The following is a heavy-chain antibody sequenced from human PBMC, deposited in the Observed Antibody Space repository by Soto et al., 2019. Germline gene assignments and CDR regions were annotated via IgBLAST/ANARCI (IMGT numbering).Heavy chain of an antibody. D-gene: IGHD6-13*01. V-gene: IGHV6-1*01. J-gene: IGHJ4*02. CDR1: GDSVSSNSVA. CDR2: TYYRSKWYN. CDR3: ARGVLAAGFDY. Sequence: PSQTLSLTCAISGDSVSSNSVAWNWIRQSPSRGLEWLGRTYYRSKWYNDYAVSVKSRMTINPDTSKNQFSLQLNSATPEDTAVYYCARGVLAAGFDYWGQGTLVTVSS.